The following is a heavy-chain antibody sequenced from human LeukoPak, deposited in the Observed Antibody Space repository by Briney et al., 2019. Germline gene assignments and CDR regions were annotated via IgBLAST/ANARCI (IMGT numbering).Heavy chain of an antibody. CDR1: GFTFSSYL. CDR3: ARDWGDSSGYLLDY. V-gene: IGHV3-74*01. Sequence: GGSLRLSCAASGFTFSSYLLHWVRQAPGKGLVWVSRVNSDGSNTTYADSVKGRFTISRDNAKNTLYLQMNSLRAEDTAVYYCARDWGDSSGYLLDYWGQGTLVTVSS. D-gene: IGHD3-22*01. J-gene: IGHJ4*02. CDR2: VNSDGSNT.